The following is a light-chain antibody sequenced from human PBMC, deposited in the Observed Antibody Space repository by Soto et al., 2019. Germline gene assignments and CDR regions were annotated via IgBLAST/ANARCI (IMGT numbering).Light chain of an antibody. V-gene: IGKV1-39*01. CDR1: QSISSY. J-gene: IGKJ5*01. CDR3: QQSYSLIT. CDR2: AAS. Sequence: IRMTQSPSSFSASTGDRVTITCRASQSISSYLNWYQQKPGKAPKLLIYAASSLQSGVPSRFSGSGSGTDFTLTISSLQPEDFATYYCQQSYSLITFGQGTRLEIK.